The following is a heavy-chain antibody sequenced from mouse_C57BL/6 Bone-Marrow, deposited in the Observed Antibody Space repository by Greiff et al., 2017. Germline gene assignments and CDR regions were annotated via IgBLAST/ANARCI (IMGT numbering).Heavy chain of an antibody. D-gene: IGHD2-3*01. CDR1: GYTFTSYW. Sequence: QVQLQQPRAELVKPGASVKLSCKASGYTFTSYWMQWVKQRPGQGLEWIGEIDPSDSYTNYNQKFKGKATLTVDTSSSTAYMQLSSLTSEDSAVYDCARFGWLQFAYWGQGTLVTVSA. CDR2: IDPSDSYT. CDR3: ARFGWLQFAY. V-gene: IGHV1-50*01. J-gene: IGHJ3*01.